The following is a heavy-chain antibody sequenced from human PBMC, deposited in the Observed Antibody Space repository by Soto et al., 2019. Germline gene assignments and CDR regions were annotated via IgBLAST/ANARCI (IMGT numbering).Heavy chain of an antibody. CDR1: GFTFSSYA. CDR2: ISSSSTYI. CDR3: ARALVSDFPRNDL. J-gene: IGHJ5*02. V-gene: IGHV3-21*01. D-gene: IGHD3-9*01. Sequence: GGSLRLSCAVSGFTFSSYAMNWVRRAPGKGLEWISLISSSSTYIYYADSVKGRFTISRDNGKNSLSLQLNSLRAEDTAVYYCARALVSDFPRNDLWGQGTLVTVSS.